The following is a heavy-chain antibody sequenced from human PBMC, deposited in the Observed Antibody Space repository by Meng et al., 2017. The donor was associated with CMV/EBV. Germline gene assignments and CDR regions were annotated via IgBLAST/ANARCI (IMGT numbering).Heavy chain of an antibody. CDR2: IYYSGST. J-gene: IGHJ5*02. CDR3: AGRITSDRFDP. CDR1: GGSISSSSYY. V-gene: IGHV4-39*07. D-gene: IGHD3-10*01. Sequence: SETLSLTCTVSGGSISSSSYYWGWIRQPPGKGLEWIGSIYYSGSTYYNPSLKSRVTISVDTSKNQFSLKLSSVTAADTAVYYCAGRITSDRFDPWGQGTLVTVSS.